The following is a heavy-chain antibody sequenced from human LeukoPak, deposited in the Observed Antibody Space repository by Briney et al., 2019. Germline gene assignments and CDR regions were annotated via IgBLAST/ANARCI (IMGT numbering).Heavy chain of an antibody. CDR1: GFTFSSYRM. CDR3: ASMAARAFDY. V-gene: IGHV4-59*06. J-gene: IGHJ4*02. CDR2: IYYSGST. Sequence: KPGGSLRLSCAASGFTFSSYRMSWIRQHPGRGLEWIGYIYYSGSTYYNPSLKSRVTISVDTSKNQFSLKLSSVTAADTAVYYCASMAARAFDYWGQGTLVTVSS. D-gene: IGHD6-6*01.